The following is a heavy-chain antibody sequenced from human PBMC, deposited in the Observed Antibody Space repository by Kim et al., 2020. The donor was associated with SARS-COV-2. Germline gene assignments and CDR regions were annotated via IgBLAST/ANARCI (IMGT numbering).Heavy chain of an antibody. J-gene: IGHJ3*02. Sequence: PCLKSRVTISVDTSKNQFSLKLSSVTAADTAVYYCARVYGGPNPVLAFDIWGQGTMVTVSS. D-gene: IGHD4-17*01. CDR3: ARVYGGPNPVLAFDI. V-gene: IGHV4-59*01.